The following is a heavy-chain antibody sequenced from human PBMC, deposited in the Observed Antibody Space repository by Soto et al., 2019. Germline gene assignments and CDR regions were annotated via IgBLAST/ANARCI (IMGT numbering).Heavy chain of an antibody. CDR3: SNQKIRFSVAGTLYGLGV. J-gene: IGHJ6*02. CDR1: GFVFSTYS. Sequence: EGQLVESGGNLVRPGGSLRLSCEASGFVFSTYSMHWVRQAPGKGLEWISYISSTSGTIYYADSVKGKFTIFSANAKNSHFLQMSGLRDDDTAVSDCSNQKIRFSVAGTLYGLGVWGQGTTVTVSS. V-gene: IGHV3-48*02. CDR2: ISSTSGTI. D-gene: IGHD6-19*01.